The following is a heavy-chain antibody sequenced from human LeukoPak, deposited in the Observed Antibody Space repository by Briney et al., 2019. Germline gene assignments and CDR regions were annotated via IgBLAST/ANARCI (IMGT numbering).Heavy chain of an antibody. V-gene: IGHV4-39*01. CDR3: ARHPEWLVYYFDY. D-gene: IGHD3-3*01. CDR2: IYYSGST. CDR1: GGSISSSSYY. Sequence: SETLSLTCTVSGGSISSSSYYWGWIRQPPGKGLEWIGGIYYSGSTYYNPSLKSRVTISVDTSKNQFSLKLSSVTAADTAVYYCARHPEWLVYYFDYWGQGTLVTVSS. J-gene: IGHJ4*02.